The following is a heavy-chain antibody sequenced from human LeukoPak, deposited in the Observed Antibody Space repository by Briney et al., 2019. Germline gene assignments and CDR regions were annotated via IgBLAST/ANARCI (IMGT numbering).Heavy chain of an antibody. V-gene: IGHV1-69*13. Sequence: SVKVSCKASGGTFSSYAISWVRQAPGQGLEWMGGIIPIFGTANYAQKFQGRATITADESTSTAYMELSSPRSEDTAVYYCARAHTPRAAPFPDYYDSSGYSFWGQETLVTVSS. CDR3: ARAHTPRAAPFPDYYDSSGYSF. CDR1: GGTFSSYA. D-gene: IGHD3-22*01. CDR2: IIPIFGTA. J-gene: IGHJ4*02.